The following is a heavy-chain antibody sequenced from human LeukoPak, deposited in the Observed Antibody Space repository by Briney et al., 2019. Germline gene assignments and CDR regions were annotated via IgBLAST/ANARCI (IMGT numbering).Heavy chain of an antibody. Sequence: GESLKISXRGSGYSFXXXXXXXVRQMPGXXXXXLGIIFPGDSETRYXXXFQGQVTISAEKSINTAYLQWSSLKASDTAMYYCARRVAALGAFDIWGQGTMVTVSS. V-gene: IGHV5-51*01. CDR1: GYSFXXXX. J-gene: IGHJ3*02. CDR2: IFPGDSET. D-gene: IGHD6-19*01. CDR3: ARRVAALGAFDI.